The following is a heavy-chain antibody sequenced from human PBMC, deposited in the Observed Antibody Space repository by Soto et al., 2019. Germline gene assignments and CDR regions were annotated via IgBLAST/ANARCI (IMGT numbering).Heavy chain of an antibody. D-gene: IGHD3-10*01. Sequence: QVQLVESGGGVVKPGRSLRVSFAASGFTFSNYGMHWVRQAPGKGPEWVAVIWYDGSNKYYADSVKGRFTISRDNSKDTLYLQMNSLRAEDTAVYYCARALEPGDYWGQGTLVTVSS. CDR3: ARALEPGDY. V-gene: IGHV3-33*01. CDR2: IWYDGSNK. CDR1: GFTFSNYG. J-gene: IGHJ4*02.